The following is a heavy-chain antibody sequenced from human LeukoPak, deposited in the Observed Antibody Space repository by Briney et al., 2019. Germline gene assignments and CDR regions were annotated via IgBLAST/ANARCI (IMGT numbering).Heavy chain of an antibody. Sequence: ASVKVSCKASGYTFTSYGISWVRQAPGQGLEWMGWISAYNGNTNYAQKLQGRVTMTTDTSTSTAYIELRSLRSDDTAVYYCARDKAVAVSIFDYWGQGTLVTVSS. D-gene: IGHD6-19*01. V-gene: IGHV1-18*01. CDR2: ISAYNGNT. J-gene: IGHJ4*02. CDR3: ARDKAVAVSIFDY. CDR1: GYTFTSYG.